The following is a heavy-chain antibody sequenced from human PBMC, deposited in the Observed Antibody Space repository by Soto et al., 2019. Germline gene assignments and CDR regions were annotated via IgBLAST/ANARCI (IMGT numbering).Heavy chain of an antibody. V-gene: IGHV1-69*06. Sequence: ASVKVSCKASGGTFSSYAISWVRQAPGQGLEWMGGIIPIFGTANYAQKFQGRVTITAGKSTSTAYMELSSLRSEDTAVYYCASTPTIQLWTPFGYWGQGTLVTVSS. D-gene: IGHD5-18*01. J-gene: IGHJ4*02. CDR1: GGTFSSYA. CDR3: ASTPTIQLWTPFGY. CDR2: IIPIFGTA.